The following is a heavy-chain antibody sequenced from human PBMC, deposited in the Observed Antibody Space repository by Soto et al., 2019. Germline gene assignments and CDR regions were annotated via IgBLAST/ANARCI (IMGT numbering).Heavy chain of an antibody. CDR1: GYTFTGYY. V-gene: IGHV1-2*02. CDR2: INPNSGGT. J-gene: IGHJ4*02. D-gene: IGHD3-22*01. Sequence: GASVKVSCKASGYTFTGYYMHWVRQAPGQGLEWMGWINPNSGGTNYAQKFQGRVTMTRDTSISTAYMELSRLRSDDTAVYYCARDRYYYDSSGYYYLDYWGQGTLVTVSS. CDR3: ARDRYYYDSSGYYYLDY.